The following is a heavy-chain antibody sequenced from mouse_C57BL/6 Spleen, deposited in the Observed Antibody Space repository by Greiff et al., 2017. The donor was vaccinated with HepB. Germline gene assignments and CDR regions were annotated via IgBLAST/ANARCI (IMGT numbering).Heavy chain of an antibody. Sequence: QVQLQQPGAELVKPGASVKLSCKASGYTFTSYWMQWVKQRAGQGLEWIGEIDPSDSYTNYNQKFKGKATLTVDTSSSTAYMQLSSLTSEDSAVYYCARYGSSYWYFDVWGTGTTVTVSS. J-gene: IGHJ1*03. V-gene: IGHV1-50*01. D-gene: IGHD1-1*01. CDR3: ARYGSSYWYFDV. CDR2: IDPSDSYT. CDR1: GYTFTSYW.